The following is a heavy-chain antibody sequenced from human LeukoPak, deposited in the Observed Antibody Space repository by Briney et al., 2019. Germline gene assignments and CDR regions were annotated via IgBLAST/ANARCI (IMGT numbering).Heavy chain of an antibody. Sequence: GGTLRLSCAASGFTFSSYGMSWVRQAPGKGLEWVSTISDSGGSTYYADSVKGRFTISRDNSKNTLYLQMNSLRAEDTAVFYCAKERGYYYDSSSYYYYYYMDVWGKGTTVTISS. CDR3: AKERGYYYDSSSYYYYYYMDV. CDR2: ISDSGGST. CDR1: GFTFSSYG. J-gene: IGHJ6*03. D-gene: IGHD3-22*01. V-gene: IGHV3-23*01.